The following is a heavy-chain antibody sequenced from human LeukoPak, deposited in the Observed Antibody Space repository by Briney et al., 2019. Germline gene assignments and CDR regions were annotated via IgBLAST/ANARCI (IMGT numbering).Heavy chain of an antibody. CDR2: IYYTGST. J-gene: IGHJ4*02. Sequence: GSLRLSCAASGFTFTDFYMNWVRQPPGKGLEWIGSIYYTGSTYYNPSLKSRVTLSIDTSNNKFSLRLSSVTAADTAVYYCVRDRWRSNWFLDYWGQGTLVSVSS. CDR1: GFTFTDFY. V-gene: IGHV4-59*12. D-gene: IGHD6-13*01. CDR3: VRDRWRSNWFLDY.